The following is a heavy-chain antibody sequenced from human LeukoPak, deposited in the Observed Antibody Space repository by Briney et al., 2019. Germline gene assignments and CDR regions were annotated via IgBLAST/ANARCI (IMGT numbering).Heavy chain of an antibody. CDR3: ARVSAVAGTANDY. CDR2: INPNSGDT. J-gene: IGHJ4*02. CDR1: GYTFAAYY. Sequence: GASVKVSCKASGYTFAAYYMHWVRQAPGQGLEWMGWINPNSGDTNYAQKFQGRVTMTRDTSINTAYMELSRLTSNDTAVYYSARVSAVAGTANDYWGQGALVTVSS. V-gene: IGHV1-2*02. D-gene: IGHD6-19*01.